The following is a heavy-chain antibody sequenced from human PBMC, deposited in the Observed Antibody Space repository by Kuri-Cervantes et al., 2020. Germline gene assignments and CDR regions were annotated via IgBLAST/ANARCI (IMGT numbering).Heavy chain of an antibody. CDR1: GYTLTELS. D-gene: IGHD3-16*01. CDR3: AKAYTFGGANDAFDI. J-gene: IGHJ3*02. CDR2: ISYDGSNK. Sequence: SCKVSGYTLTELSMHWVRQAPGKGLEWVAVISYDGSNKYCADSVKGRFTISRDNSKNTLYLQMNSLRAEDTAVYYCAKAYTFGGANDAFDIWGQGTMGTVSS. V-gene: IGHV3-30*18.